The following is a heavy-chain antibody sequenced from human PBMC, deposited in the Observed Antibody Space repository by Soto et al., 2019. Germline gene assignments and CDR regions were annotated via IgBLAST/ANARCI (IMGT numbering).Heavy chain of an antibody. CDR3: VRGASLNFDY. Sequence: GGSLRLSCAASGFTFDDYGMSWARQAPGKGLEWVSGVNWNGGSTGYADSVKGRFTISRDNAKNSLYLQMNSLRAEDTAFYYCVRGASLNFDYWGQGTPVTVSS. J-gene: IGHJ4*02. CDR1: GFTFDDYG. CDR2: VNWNGGST. D-gene: IGHD1-26*01. V-gene: IGHV3-20*04.